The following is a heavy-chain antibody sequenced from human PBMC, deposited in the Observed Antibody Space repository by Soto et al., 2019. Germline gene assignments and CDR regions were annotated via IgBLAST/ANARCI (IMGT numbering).Heavy chain of an antibody. CDR1: GFTFSSYW. CDR3: ASRHYDFWSGSHYFDY. CDR2: IKQDGSEK. V-gene: IGHV3-7*01. D-gene: IGHD3-3*01. Sequence: GGSLRLSCAASGFTFSSYWMSWVRQAPGKGLEWVANIKQDGSEKYYVDSVKGRFTISRDNAKNSLYLQMNSLRAEDTAVYYCASRHYDFWSGSHYFDYWGQGTLVTVSS. J-gene: IGHJ4*02.